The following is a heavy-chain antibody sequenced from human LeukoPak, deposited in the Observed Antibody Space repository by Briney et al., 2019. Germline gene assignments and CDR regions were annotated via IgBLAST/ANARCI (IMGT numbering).Heavy chain of an antibody. J-gene: IGHJ6*03. V-gene: IGHV4-4*02. Sequence: SETLSLTCAVSGGSISSSNWWSWVRQPPGKGLEWIGEIYHSGSTNYNPSLKSRVTISVDKSKNQFSLKLSSVTAADTAVYYCARSQSTYYYYYMDVWGKGTTVTVSS. CDR3: ARSQSTYYYYYMDV. CDR2: IYHSGST. CDR1: GGSISSSNW. D-gene: IGHD5/OR15-5a*01.